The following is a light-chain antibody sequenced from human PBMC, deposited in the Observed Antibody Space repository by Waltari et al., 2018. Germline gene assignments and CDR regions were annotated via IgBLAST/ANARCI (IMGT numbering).Light chain of an antibody. Sequence: QSALTQSPSASGSPGQSVTISCTGSSSGVGDKDYVSWYQQHPGKAPKLLIYGVTKRPSGVPDRFSGSKSGNTASLTVSGLQAEDEADYYCCSYVGINGVFGGGTKLTVL. CDR3: CSYVGINGV. CDR1: SSGVGDKDY. CDR2: GVT. J-gene: IGLJ2*01. V-gene: IGLV2-8*01.